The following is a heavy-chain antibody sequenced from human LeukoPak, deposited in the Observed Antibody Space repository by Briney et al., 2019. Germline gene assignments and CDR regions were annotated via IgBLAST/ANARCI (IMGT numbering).Heavy chain of an antibody. CDR3: AIDLTPSLGYCSSTSCYSNNWFDP. J-gene: IGHJ5*02. V-gene: IGHV3-74*01. CDR2: INGDVSST. CDR1: GFTFSSYW. D-gene: IGHD2-2*01. Sequence: GGSLRLSCAASGFTFSSYWMRWVRQAPGKGLVWVSRINGDVSSTSYADSVKGRFTISRDNAKNTLYLQMNSLRAEDTAVYYCAIDLTPSLGYCSSTSCYSNNWFDPWGQGTLVTVSS.